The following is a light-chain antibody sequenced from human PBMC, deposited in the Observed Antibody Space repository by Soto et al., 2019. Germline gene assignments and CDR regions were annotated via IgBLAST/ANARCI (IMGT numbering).Light chain of an antibody. V-gene: IGLV2-14*01. CDR1: SSDIGAYNY. Sequence: QSVLTQPASVSGSPGQSITISCTGTSSDIGAYNYVAWYQHQPGKAPNLLLYGVTYRPSGISYRFSVSKSGSTASLTISGLRDEDDADYYCSSYSTSFFYVFGTGTKLTVL. J-gene: IGLJ1*01. CDR3: SSYSTSFFYV. CDR2: GVT.